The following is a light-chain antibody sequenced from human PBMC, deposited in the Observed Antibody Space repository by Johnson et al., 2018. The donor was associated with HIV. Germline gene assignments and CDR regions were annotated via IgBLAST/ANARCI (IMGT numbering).Light chain of an antibody. J-gene: IGLJ1*01. CDR1: SSNIGDNF. V-gene: IGLV1-51*02. CDR3: GAWASRLSVCV. CDR2: ENY. Sequence: QSVLTQPPSVSAAPGQRVTISCSGSSSNIGDNFVSWYQQFPGAAPKLLIFENYKRPSGIPDRFSGSRSGTSATLALTGLQPGDEADYYCGAWASRLSVCVFGPGTKVTVL.